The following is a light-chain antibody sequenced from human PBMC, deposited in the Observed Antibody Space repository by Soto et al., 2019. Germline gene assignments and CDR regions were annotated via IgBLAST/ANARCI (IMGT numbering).Light chain of an antibody. CDR2: DAS. CDR1: QSVSSY. CDR3: QQRSNWPRT. V-gene: IGKV3-11*01. J-gene: IGKJ1*01. Sequence: EIVLTQSQATLSLSPGERATLSCRASQSVSSYLAWYQQKPGQAPRLLIYDASNRSTGIPARFSGSGSGTDITVTISSLEPEDFAVYYCQQRSNWPRTFGQGTKVDIK.